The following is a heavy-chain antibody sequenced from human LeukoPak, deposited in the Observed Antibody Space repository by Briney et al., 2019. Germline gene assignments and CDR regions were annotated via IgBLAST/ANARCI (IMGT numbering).Heavy chain of an antibody. Sequence: PSETLSLTCSVSGGSISSHYWSWIRQPPGKQLEWIGYIYYSGSTNYNPSLKSRVTISVDTSKKQFSLKLGSVTAADTAVYYCARHQFDSTAYVDYWGQGTLVTVSS. CDR2: IYYSGST. CDR3: ARHQFDSTAYVDY. J-gene: IGHJ4*02. D-gene: IGHD3-22*01. V-gene: IGHV4-59*08. CDR1: GGSISSHY.